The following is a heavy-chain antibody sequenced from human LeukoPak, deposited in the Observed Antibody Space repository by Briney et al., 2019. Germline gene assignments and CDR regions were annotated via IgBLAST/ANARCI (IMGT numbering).Heavy chain of an antibody. CDR2: IYYSGST. D-gene: IGHD3-9*01. CDR1: GGSLSSSSYY. Sequence: PSETLSLTCTVSGGSLSSSSYYWGWIRQPPGKGLEWIGSIYYSGSTYYNPSLKSRVTISVDTSKNQFSLKLSSVTAADTAVYYCARAKEVLRYFDWLPPTDAFDIWGQGTMVTVSS. CDR3: ARAKEVLRYFDWLPPTDAFDI. J-gene: IGHJ3*02. V-gene: IGHV4-39*07.